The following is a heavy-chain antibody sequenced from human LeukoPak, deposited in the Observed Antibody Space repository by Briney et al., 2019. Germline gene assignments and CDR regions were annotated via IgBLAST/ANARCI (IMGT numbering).Heavy chain of an antibody. CDR3: ARDLYEEWGELSDAFDL. D-gene: IGHD1-26*01. J-gene: IGHJ3*01. CDR2: ISSSGNSI. V-gene: IGHV3-48*03. Sequence: GGSLRLSCAASGFTFSSYAMNWVRQAPGKGLEWVSYISSSGNSIYYAASVKGRYTISRDNAKNSLYLQMNSLRAEDTAVYYCARDLYEEWGELSDAFDLWGQGTMVTVAS. CDR1: GFTFSSYA.